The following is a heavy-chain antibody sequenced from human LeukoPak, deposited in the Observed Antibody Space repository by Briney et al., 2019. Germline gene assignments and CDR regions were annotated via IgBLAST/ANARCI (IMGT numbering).Heavy chain of an antibody. D-gene: IGHD4-23*01. J-gene: IGHJ5*02. Sequence: SETLSLTCTVSGGSISSYYWSWIRQPPGKGLEWIGYIYDSGSTDYNPSLKSRVTISVDTSKNQFSLKLSSVTAADTAVYYCATSTDYGGNPTTPNWFDPWGQGTLVTVSS. CDR1: GGSISSYY. CDR3: ATSTDYGGNPTTPNWFDP. V-gene: IGHV4-59*01. CDR2: IYDSGST.